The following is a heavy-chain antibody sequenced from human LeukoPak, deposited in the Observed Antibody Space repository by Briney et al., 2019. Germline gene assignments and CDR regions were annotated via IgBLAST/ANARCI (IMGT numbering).Heavy chain of an antibody. D-gene: IGHD6-13*01. V-gene: IGHV1-8*01. CDR3: ARVSPRPGEKRIAAAGTRLLLGY. CDR1: GYTFTSYD. Sequence: ASVKVSCKASGYTFTSYDINWVRQPTGQGLEWMGWMNPNSGNTGYAQKFQGRVTMTRNTSISTAYMELSSLRSEDTAVYYCARVSPRPGEKRIAAAGTRLLLGYWGQGTLVTVSS. J-gene: IGHJ4*02. CDR2: MNPNSGNT.